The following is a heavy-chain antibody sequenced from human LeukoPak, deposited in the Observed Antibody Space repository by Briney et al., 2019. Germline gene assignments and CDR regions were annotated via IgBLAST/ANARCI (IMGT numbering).Heavy chain of an antibody. V-gene: IGHV4-59*01. CDR2: IYYNGDT. J-gene: IGHJ5*02. D-gene: IGHD3-10*01. Sequence: SETLSVTCSVSGGSITGYSWSWIRQTPGKVLHRIGYIYYNGDTHYNPSLNSRLSMSVDTPNKQFSLNLRSVTAADTAVYYCVRGPYGSSISNWFDPWGQGLLVTVSS. CDR1: GGSITGYS. CDR3: VRGPYGSSISNWFDP.